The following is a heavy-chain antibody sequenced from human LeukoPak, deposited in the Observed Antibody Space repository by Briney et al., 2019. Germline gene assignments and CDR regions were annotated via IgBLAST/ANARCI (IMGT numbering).Heavy chain of an antibody. CDR3: VRQPSSAMDV. CDR2: IKEDEK. V-gene: IGHV3-7*04. J-gene: IGHJ6*02. Sequence: PGGSLRLSCAASGFTFSTYWMSWVRQAPGKGLEWVANIKEDEKYHVDSVKGRFSISRDNAKNSLYLQMNSLRAEDTAVYYCVRQPSSAMDVWGQGTTVTVSS. CDR1: GFTFSTYW.